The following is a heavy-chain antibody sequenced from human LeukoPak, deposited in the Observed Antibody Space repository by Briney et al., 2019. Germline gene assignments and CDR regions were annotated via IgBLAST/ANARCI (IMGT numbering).Heavy chain of an antibody. V-gene: IGHV3-30*18. Sequence: PGRSLRLSCAASGFTFSSYGMHWVRQAPGKGLEWVAVISYDGSNKYYADSVKGRFTISRDNSKNTLYLQMNSLRDEDTAVYYCAKLGITMVQGVIPEDYWGQGTLVTVSS. D-gene: IGHD3-10*01. CDR1: GFTFSSYG. J-gene: IGHJ4*02. CDR2: ISYDGSNK. CDR3: AKLGITMVQGVIPEDY.